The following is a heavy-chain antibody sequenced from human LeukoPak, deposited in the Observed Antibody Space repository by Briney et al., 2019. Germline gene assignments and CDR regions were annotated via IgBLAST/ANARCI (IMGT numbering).Heavy chain of an antibody. CDR1: GFIFSNYW. V-gene: IGHV3-74*03. CDR2: INSDGTST. J-gene: IGHJ4*02. D-gene: IGHD2-21*01. Sequence: GGSLRLSCVASGFIFSNYWMHWVRQIPGKGLVWVARINSDGTSTTYADSVKGRFTISRDNSKNTLYLQMNSLRAEDTAVYYCAKDRWGHIFYFDYWGQGTLVTVSS. CDR3: AKDRWGHIFYFDY.